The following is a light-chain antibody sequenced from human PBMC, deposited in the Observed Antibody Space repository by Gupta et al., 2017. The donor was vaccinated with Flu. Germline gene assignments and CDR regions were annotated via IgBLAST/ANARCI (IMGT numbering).Light chain of an antibody. V-gene: IGKV2-30*01. CDR3: MQGAHWPWG. CDR2: QVS. CDR1: QCLVYSDVTTY. Sequence: VVMTPSPLSLTVTLGQTASISSRSSQCLVYSDVTTYLHWFQQRPGQAPRRLIYQVSNRESGVPDRFSGSGSGTDFTLKISRVESEDFGIYFCMQGAHWPWGFGQGTTVEIK. J-gene: IGKJ1*01.